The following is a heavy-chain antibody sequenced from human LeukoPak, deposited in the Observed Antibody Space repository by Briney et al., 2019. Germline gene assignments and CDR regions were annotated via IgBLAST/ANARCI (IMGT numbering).Heavy chain of an antibody. CDR1: GGTFSIYA. CDR2: IIPIFGTA. J-gene: IGHJ6*02. D-gene: IGHD2-2*01. Sequence: ASVKVSSKASGGTFSIYAISWVRQAPGQGLEWMGGIIPIFGTANYAQKFQGRVTITADESTSTAYMELSSLRSEDTAVYYCASPTPDIVVVPAASQDYYYYGMDVWGQGTTVTVSS. CDR3: ASPTPDIVVVPAASQDYYYYGMDV. V-gene: IGHV1-69*13.